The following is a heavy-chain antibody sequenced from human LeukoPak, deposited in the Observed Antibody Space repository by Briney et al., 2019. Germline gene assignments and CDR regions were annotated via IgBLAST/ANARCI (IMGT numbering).Heavy chain of an antibody. CDR2: IYTSGST. CDR1: GGSISSGRYY. V-gene: IGHV4-61*02. Sequence: PSETLSLTCTVSGGSISSGRYYWSWIRQPAGKGLEWIGRIYTSGSTNYNPSLKSRVTISVDTSKNQFSLKLSSVTAADTAVYYCARSGYYDGADSWGQGTLVTVSS. CDR3: ARSGYYDGADS. J-gene: IGHJ4*02. D-gene: IGHD3-22*01.